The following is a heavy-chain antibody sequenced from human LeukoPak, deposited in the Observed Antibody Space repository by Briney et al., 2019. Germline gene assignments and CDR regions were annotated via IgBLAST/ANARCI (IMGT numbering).Heavy chain of an antibody. J-gene: IGHJ6*03. CDR2: IYYSGST. Sequence: PSETLSLTCTVSGGSISSSSYYWGWIRQPPGKGLEWIGSIYYSGSTYYNPSLKSRVTISVDTSKNQFSLKLSSVTAADTAVYYCARGVYDFWSGYYYYYYMDVWGKGTTVTVSS. CDR3: ARGVYDFWSGYYYYYYMDV. D-gene: IGHD3-3*01. V-gene: IGHV4-39*07. CDR1: GGSISSSSYY.